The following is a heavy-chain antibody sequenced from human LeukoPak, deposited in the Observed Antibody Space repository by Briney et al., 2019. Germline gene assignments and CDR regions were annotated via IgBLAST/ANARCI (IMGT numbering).Heavy chain of an antibody. V-gene: IGHV1-69*13. D-gene: IGHD2-2*01. CDR3: ASPHCSSTSCYPVRGAFDI. CDR1: RGTFISYA. J-gene: IGHJ3*02. Sequence: GASVKVSCKASRGTFISYAISWVRQAPGQGLEWMGGIIPIFGTANYAQKFQGRVTITADESTSTAYMELSSLRSEDTAVYYCASPHCSSTSCYPVRGAFDIWGQGTMVTVSS. CDR2: IIPIFGTA.